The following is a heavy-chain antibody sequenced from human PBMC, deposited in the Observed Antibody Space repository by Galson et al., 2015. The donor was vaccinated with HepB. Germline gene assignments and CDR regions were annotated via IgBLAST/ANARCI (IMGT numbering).Heavy chain of an antibody. CDR2: IRFDGSQR. CDR3: AKDRYRTGSYGLAEN. Sequence: SLRLSCATSGFTFTDHGMHWVRQAPGKGLEWVAYIRFDGSQRYYVDSVEDRFTISRDNSKNTVSLEMNSLRAEDTAVYYCAKDRYRTGSYGLAENWGQGTLVIVSS. J-gene: IGHJ4*02. D-gene: IGHD3-10*01. CDR1: GFTFTDHG. V-gene: IGHV3-30*02.